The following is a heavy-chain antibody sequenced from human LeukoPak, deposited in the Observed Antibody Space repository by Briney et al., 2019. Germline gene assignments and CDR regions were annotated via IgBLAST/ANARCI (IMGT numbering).Heavy chain of an antibody. CDR3: VRDLGGRSGH. D-gene: IGHD1-26*01. CDR2: ITYDGAFDGGKT. Sequence: GGSLRLSCEASGLSLSNYPMHWVRQAPGKGLEWITLITYDGAFDGGKTYYADSVKGRSTISRDNAKNTLYLQMNSLRAEDTAVYYCVRDLGGRSGHWGQGTLVTVSS. J-gene: IGHJ4*02. CDR1: GLSLSNYP. V-gene: IGHV3-30*07.